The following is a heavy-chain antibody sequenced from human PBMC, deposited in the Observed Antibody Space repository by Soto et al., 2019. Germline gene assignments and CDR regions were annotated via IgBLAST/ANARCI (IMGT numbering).Heavy chain of an antibody. D-gene: IGHD3-22*01. CDR3: ATAGSSGYYLKT. J-gene: IGHJ4*02. CDR2: IHNSGST. V-gene: IGHV4-31*03. CDR1: GASISSGGYY. Sequence: PSETLSLTCSVSGASISSGGYYWSWIRHHPGKGLEWIGYIHNSGSTYYNPSLKSRVSISLDTSKNQFSLNLSSVTAADTAVYCCATAGSSGYYLKTWGRGTLVTVS.